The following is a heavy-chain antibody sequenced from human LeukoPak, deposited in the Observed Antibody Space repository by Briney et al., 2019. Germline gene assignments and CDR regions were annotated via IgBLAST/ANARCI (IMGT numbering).Heavy chain of an antibody. D-gene: IGHD3-10*01. CDR2: IRQDGSEK. CDR3: AKDYGSGSYYRAPSFDS. Sequence: GGSLRLSCEASGFTFSSYWMTWVRQAPGKGLEWVANIRQDGSEKFYVDSVKGRFTISRDNVKNSLYLQMNSLRGEDTAVYYCAKDYGSGSYYRAPSFDSWGQGTLVTVSS. V-gene: IGHV3-7*01. CDR1: GFTFSSYW. J-gene: IGHJ4*02.